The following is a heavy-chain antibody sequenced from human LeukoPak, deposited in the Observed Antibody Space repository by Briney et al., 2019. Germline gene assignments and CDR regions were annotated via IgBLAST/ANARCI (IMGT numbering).Heavy chain of an antibody. J-gene: IGHJ4*02. CDR2: ISYDGSNK. V-gene: IGHV3-30*04. D-gene: IGHD4-23*01. CDR3: ARDQGVAIYGGDPPGFDY. Sequence: GGSLRLSCAASGFTFSSYAMHWVRQAPGKGLEWVAVISYDGSNKYYADSVKGRFTISRDNSKNTLYLQMNSLRAEDTAVYYCARDQGVAIYGGDPPGFDYWGQGTLVTVSS. CDR1: GFTFSSYA.